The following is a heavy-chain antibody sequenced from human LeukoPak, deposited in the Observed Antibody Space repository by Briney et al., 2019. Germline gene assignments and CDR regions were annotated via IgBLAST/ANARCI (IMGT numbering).Heavy chain of an antibody. CDR1: GFTFSSYA. CDR3: AKGTTLNWFDP. D-gene: IGHD1-7*01. J-gene: IGHJ5*02. V-gene: IGHV3-23*01. CDR2: ISGRGGST. Sequence: GGSLRLSCAASGFTFSSYAMSWVRQAPGKGREWVSAISGRGGSTYYADSVKGRFTISRDNSKNTLYLQMNSLRAEDTAVYYCAKGTTLNWFDPWGQGTLVTVSS.